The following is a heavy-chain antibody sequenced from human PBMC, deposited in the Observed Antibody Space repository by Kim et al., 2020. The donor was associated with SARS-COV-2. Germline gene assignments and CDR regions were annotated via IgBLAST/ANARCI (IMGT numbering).Heavy chain of an antibody. CDR3: ATSYSSSWYYFDY. CDR1: GFTFSSYS. Sequence: GGSLRLSCAASGFTFSSYSMNWVRQAPGKGLEWVSSISSSSSYIYYADSVKGRFTISRDNSKNSLYLQMNSLRAEDTAVYYCATSYSSSWYYFDYWGQGTLVTVS. D-gene: IGHD6-13*01. J-gene: IGHJ4*02. CDR2: ISSSSSYI. V-gene: IGHV3-21*01.